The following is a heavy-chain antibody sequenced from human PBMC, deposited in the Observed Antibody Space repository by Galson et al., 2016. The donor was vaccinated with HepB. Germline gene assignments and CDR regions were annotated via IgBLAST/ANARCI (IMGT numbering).Heavy chain of an antibody. Sequence: SVKVSCKASGYTFTAYYMHWVRQAPGQGLEWMGWINPNSGGTNYAQKFQGRVTMTRDTSTSTAHMEVSWLISDDTAVYYCAREQYDSTGYKPFDYWGQGTLVTVSS. CDR1: GYTFTAYY. V-gene: IGHV1-2*02. CDR3: AREQYDSTGYKPFDY. CDR2: INPNSGGT. D-gene: IGHD3-22*01. J-gene: IGHJ4*02.